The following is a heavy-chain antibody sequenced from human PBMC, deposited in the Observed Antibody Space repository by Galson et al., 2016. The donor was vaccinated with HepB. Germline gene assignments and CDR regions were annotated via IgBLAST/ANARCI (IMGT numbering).Heavy chain of an antibody. CDR2: IYYSENT. D-gene: IGHD6-25*01. CDR1: GGSISSSTYN. CDR3: ARCGLGSYSYYYGMDV. V-gene: IGHV4-39*01. Sequence: SETLSLTCTVSGGSISSSTYNWGWIRQPPGKGLEWIGSIYYSENTYYNPSLKSRVTVSVDTSKNQFSLKLSSVTAADTAVYYCARCGLGSYSYYYGMDVWGQGTTVTVSS. J-gene: IGHJ6*02.